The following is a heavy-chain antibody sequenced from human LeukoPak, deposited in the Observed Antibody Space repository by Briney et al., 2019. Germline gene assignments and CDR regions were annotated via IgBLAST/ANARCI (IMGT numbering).Heavy chain of an antibody. CDR3: AAHYGSTSFSTCDY. V-gene: IGHV3-33*01. Sequence: GGSLRLSCAASGFSFSSYGMHWVRQAPGKGLEWVAVIWYDGSNKNYADSVKGRFTISRDNSKNMLYVQMNSLRVEDAAVYYCAAHYGSTSFSTCDYWGQGALVTVSS. CDR1: GFSFSSYG. D-gene: IGHD3-10*01. CDR2: IWYDGSNK. J-gene: IGHJ4*02.